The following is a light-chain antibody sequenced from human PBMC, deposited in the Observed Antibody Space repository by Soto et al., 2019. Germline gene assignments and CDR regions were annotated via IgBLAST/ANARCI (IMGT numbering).Light chain of an antibody. CDR1: QSVSRN. CDR3: QQYNNWPIT. Sequence: EIVMTQSPATLSVSPGERATLSCRASQSVSRNLAWYQQKPGQAPRLLIYGASTRVTGIPARFSGSGSGTEFTLTISSLQSQDFAVYYCQQYNNWPITFGQGTRLEIK. J-gene: IGKJ5*01. CDR2: GAS. V-gene: IGKV3-15*01.